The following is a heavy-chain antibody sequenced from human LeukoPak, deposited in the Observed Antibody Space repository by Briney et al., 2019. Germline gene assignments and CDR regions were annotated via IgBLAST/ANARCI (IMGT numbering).Heavy chain of an antibody. Sequence: PGGSLRLSCAGSGFVFSTYDMGWVRQAPGKGLEWVSAISGSGGSTYYADSVKGRFTISRDNSKNALYLQMNSLRAEDTAVYYCAKMIFGVFDYWGQGTLVTVSS. V-gene: IGHV3-23*01. CDR3: AKMIFGVFDY. J-gene: IGHJ4*02. CDR1: GFVFSTYD. D-gene: IGHD3/OR15-3a*01. CDR2: ISGSGGST.